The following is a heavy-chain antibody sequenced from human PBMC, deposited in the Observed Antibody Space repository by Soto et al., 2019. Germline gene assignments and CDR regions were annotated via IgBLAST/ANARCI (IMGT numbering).Heavy chain of an antibody. V-gene: IGHV4-61*01. CDR2: IYYSGST. D-gene: IGHD3-22*01. J-gene: IGHJ4*02. CDR3: AREGEAYYDSSGYYAFYFDY. CDR1: GGSVSSGSYY. Sequence: SLTCTVSGGSVSSGSYYWSWIRQPPGKGLEWIGYIYYSGSTNYNPSLKSRVAISVDTSKNQFSLKLSSVTAADTAVYYCAREGEAYYDSSGYYAFYFDYWGQGTLVTVSS.